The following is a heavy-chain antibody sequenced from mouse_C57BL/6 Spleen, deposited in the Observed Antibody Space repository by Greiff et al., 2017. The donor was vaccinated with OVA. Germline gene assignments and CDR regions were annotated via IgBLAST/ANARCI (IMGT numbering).Heavy chain of an antibody. CDR3: TTGYGSRAYAMDY. D-gene: IGHD1-1*01. CDR1: GFNIKDYY. Sequence: EVQLQQSGAELVRPGASVKLSCTASGFNIKDYYMHWVKQRPEQGLEWIGRIDPEDGDTEYAPKFQGKATMTADTSSNTAYLQLSSLTSEDTAVYYCTTGYGSRAYAMDYWGQGTSVTVSS. V-gene: IGHV14-1*01. J-gene: IGHJ4*01. CDR2: IDPEDGDT.